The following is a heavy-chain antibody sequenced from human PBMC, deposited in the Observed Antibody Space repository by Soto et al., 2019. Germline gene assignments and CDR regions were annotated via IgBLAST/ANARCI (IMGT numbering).Heavy chain of an antibody. CDR3: ARDRPPGSLYGMDA. CDR1: GYIFTTYG. J-gene: IGHJ6*02. V-gene: IGHV1-18*01. CDR2: ISTDSGYT. Sequence: QIQLVQSGGEVERPGASVTVSCEASGYIFTTYGLSWVRQTPAHGLEWMGWISTDSGYTQYSQLLQGSVTMTRDTSTNRAYMELRDLTFDDTGIYYCARDRPPGSLYGMDAWGQGTAVTVSS.